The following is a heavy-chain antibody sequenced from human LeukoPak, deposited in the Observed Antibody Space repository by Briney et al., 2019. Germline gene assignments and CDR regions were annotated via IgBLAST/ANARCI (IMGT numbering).Heavy chain of an antibody. V-gene: IGHV3-73*01. CDR1: GFTFSGSA. CDR3: ARRRDSGSLQHFDY. D-gene: IGHD1-26*01. J-gene: IGHJ4*02. Sequence: GGSLRLSCAASGFTFSGSAMHWVRQASGKGLEWVGRIRSKANSYATAYAASVKGRFTISRDDSKNTAYLQMNSLKTEDTAVYYCARRRDSGSLQHFDYWGQGTLVTVSS. CDR2: IRSKANSYAT.